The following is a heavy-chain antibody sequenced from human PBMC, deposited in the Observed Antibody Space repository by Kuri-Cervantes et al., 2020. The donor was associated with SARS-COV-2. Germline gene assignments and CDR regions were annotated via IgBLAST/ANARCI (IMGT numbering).Heavy chain of an antibody. CDR2: ISYDGSNK. CDR3: AREGRIGWYFDL. J-gene: IGHJ2*01. CDR1: GFTFSSYA. D-gene: IGHD2-15*01. V-gene: IGHV3-30-3*01. Sequence: GESLKISCAASGFTFSSYAMHWVRQAPGKGLEGVAVISYDGSNKYYADSVKGRLTISRDNSKNTLYLQMNSLRAEDTAVYYCAREGRIGWYFDLWGRGTLVTVSS.